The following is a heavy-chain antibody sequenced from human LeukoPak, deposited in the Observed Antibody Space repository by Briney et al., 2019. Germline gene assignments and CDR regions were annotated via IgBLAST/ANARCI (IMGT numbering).Heavy chain of an antibody. CDR3: ARGRGVIRARPNRDFDY. CDR2: INHSGST. D-gene: IGHD3-3*01. Sequence: SDTLSLTCAVYGGSFSGYYWSWIRQPPGKGLEWIGEINHSGSTNYNPSLKSRVTISVDTSKNQFSLKLSSVTAADTAVYYCARGRGVIRARPNRDFDYWGQGTLVTVSS. J-gene: IGHJ4*02. CDR1: GGSFSGYY. V-gene: IGHV4-34*01.